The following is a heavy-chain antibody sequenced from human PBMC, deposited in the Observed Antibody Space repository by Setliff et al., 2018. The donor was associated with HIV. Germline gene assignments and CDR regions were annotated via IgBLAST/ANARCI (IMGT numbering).Heavy chain of an antibody. CDR1: GFILSDYY. D-gene: IGHD6-13*01. Sequence: GGSLRLSCAASGFILSDYYMSWIRQAPGKGLEWVSCISSGGSTIYYADSVKGRFTISRDNAKNSVYLLMNNLRAEDTAVYYCARDALAAPGTLYHYYYMGVWGKGTTVTVSS. V-gene: IGHV3-11*04. CDR2: ISSGGSTI. J-gene: IGHJ6*03. CDR3: ARDALAAPGTLYHYYYMGV.